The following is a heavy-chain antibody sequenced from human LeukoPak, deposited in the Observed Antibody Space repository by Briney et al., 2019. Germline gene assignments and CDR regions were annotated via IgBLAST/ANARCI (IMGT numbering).Heavy chain of an antibody. D-gene: IGHD3-3*01. CDR3: ARDYESLFDY. V-gene: IGHV3-33*01. Sequence: GGSLRLSCAASGITFSSYGMHWVRQAPGKGLEWVAVIEYDGSNKYYADSVKGRFTISRDNSKNTLYLQMNSLRAGDTAVYYCARDYESLFDYWGQGTLVTVSS. J-gene: IGHJ4*02. CDR2: IEYDGSNK. CDR1: GITFSSYG.